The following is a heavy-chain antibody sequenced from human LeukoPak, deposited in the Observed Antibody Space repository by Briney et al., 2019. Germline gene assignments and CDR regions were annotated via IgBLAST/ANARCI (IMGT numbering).Heavy chain of an antibody. J-gene: IGHJ3*02. CDR2: ISGSGGST. V-gene: IGHV3-23*01. CDR1: GFTFSSYA. CDR3: AKGPAGCSGGSCYDAFDI. Sequence: GGSLRLSCAASGFTFSSYAMSWVRQAPGKGLEWVSAISGSGGSTYYADSVKGRFTLSRDNSKNTLYLQMNSLRAEDTAVYYCAKGPAGCSGGSCYDAFDIWGQGTMVTVSS. D-gene: IGHD2-15*01.